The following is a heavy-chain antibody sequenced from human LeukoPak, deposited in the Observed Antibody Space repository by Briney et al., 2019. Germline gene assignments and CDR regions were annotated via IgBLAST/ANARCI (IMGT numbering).Heavy chain of an antibody. CDR3: AGRGPPQDGFDY. CDR1: GGSFSGYY. CDR2: INHSGST. Sequence: PSETLSLTCAVYGGSFSGYYWSWIRQPPGKGLEWIGEINHSGSTNYNPSLKSRVTISVDTSKNQFSLKLSSVTAADTAVYYCAGRGPPQDGFDYWGQGTLVTVSS. J-gene: IGHJ4*02. D-gene: IGHD1-26*01. V-gene: IGHV4-34*01.